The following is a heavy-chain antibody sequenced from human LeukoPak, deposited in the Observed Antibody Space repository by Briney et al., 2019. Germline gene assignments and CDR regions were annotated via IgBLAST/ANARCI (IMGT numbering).Heavy chain of an antibody. CDR3: ARDLSLIALTD. J-gene: IGHJ4*02. Sequence: GGSLRLSCAASGFTFSNYAMSWVRQAPGKGLEWVSAISGSGGSTYYADSVKGRFTISRDNSKNTVYLQMNSLRAEDTAVYYCARDLSLIALTDWGQGTLVTVSS. CDR1: GFTFSNYA. V-gene: IGHV3-23*01. CDR2: ISGSGGST. D-gene: IGHD3-22*01.